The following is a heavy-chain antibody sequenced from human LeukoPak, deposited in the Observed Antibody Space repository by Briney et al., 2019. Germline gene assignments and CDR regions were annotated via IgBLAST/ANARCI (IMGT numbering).Heavy chain of an antibody. D-gene: IGHD4-17*01. CDR3: ARVFPWGYGDYDVQAFDI. CDR1: GGSISRYY. V-gene: IGHV4-59*01. J-gene: IGHJ3*02. CDR2: IYYSGST. Sequence: SETLSLTCTVSGGSISRYYWSWIRQPPGKGLEWIGYIYYSGSTNYNPSLKSRVTISVDTSKNQFSLKLSSVTAADTAVYYCARVFPWGYGDYDVQAFDIWGQGTMVTVSS.